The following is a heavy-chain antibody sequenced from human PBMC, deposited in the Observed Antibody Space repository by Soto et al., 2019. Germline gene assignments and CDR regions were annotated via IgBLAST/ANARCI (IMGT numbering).Heavy chain of an antibody. Sequence: QVQLAESGGGVVQPGRSLRLSCAASGFTFSGYAMHWVRQAPGKGLEWVAIISYDGSNKYYADSVKGRFTISRDNSKNTLSLQMNSLRAEDTAVYYCARDSIDGMDVWGQGTTVTVSS. V-gene: IGHV3-30-3*01. CDR1: GFTFSGYA. J-gene: IGHJ6*02. CDR2: ISYDGSNK. CDR3: ARDSIDGMDV.